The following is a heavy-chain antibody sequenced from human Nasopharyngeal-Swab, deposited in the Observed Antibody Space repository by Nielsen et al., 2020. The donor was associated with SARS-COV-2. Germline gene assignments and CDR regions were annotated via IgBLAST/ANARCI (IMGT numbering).Heavy chain of an antibody. V-gene: IGHV4-34*01. CDR2: INHSGST. D-gene: IGHD1-1*01. CDR3: ARGPGEVGTTYYYYYGMDV. J-gene: IGHJ6*02. Sequence: WIRQPPGKGLEWIGEINHSGSTNYNPSPKSRVTISVDTSKNQFSLKLSSVTAADTAVYYCARGPGEVGTTYYYYYGMDVWGQGTTVTVSS.